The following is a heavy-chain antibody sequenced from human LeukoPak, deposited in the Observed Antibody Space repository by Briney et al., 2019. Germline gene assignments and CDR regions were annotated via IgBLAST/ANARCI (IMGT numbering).Heavy chain of an antibody. CDR2: ITGGGSGI. V-gene: IGHV3-23*01. J-gene: IGHJ4*02. CDR3: AKWGDYDVLTGYYVSDY. D-gene: IGHD3-9*01. CDR1: GFTFSNYA. Sequence: GASLRLSCAASGFTFSNYAMSWVRQAPGKGLEWVSAITGGGSGIYYADSMKSRFTISRDNSKNTLNLQINSLRAEDTAVYYCAKWGDYDVLTGYYVSDYWGQGTLVTVSS.